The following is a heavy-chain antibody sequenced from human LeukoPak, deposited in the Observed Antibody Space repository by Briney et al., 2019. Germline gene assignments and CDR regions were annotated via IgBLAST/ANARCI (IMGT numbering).Heavy chain of an antibody. D-gene: IGHD3-9*01. Sequence: SETLSLTCAVYGGSFSGYYWSWIRQPPGKGLEWIGEINHSGSTNYNPSLKSGVTISVDTSKNQFSLKLSSVTAADTAVYYCARFTPYYDILTGYSHFDYWGQGTLVTVSS. V-gene: IGHV4-34*01. CDR2: INHSGST. J-gene: IGHJ4*02. CDR1: GGSFSGYY. CDR3: ARFTPYYDILTGYSHFDY.